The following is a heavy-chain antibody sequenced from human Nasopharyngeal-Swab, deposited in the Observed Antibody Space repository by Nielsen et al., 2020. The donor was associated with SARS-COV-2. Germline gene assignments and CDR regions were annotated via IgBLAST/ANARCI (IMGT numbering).Heavy chain of an antibody. J-gene: IGHJ4*02. CDR1: GFTFSSYW. CDR2: IKQSGSEQ. V-gene: IGHV3-7*01. CDR3: ARYCSTTSCPRGFDY. Sequence: GESLKISCAASGFTFSSYWMSWVRQAPGKGLEWLAHIKQSGSEQYYVDSVKGRFTISRDNAKNSLFLQMNSLRAVDTAVYYCARYCSTTSCPRGFDYWGQGTLVTVSS. D-gene: IGHD2-2*01.